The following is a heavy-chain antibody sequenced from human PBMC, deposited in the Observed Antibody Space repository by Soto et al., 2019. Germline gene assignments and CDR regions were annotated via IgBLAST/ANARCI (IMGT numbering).Heavy chain of an antibody. Sequence: GGSLRLSCAASGFTFSSYAMHWVRQAPGKGLEWVAVISYDGSNKYYADSVKGRFTISRDNSTSTAYMELSSLRSEDTAVYYCARTSSDYYDSSGYYPWGQGTLVTVSS. D-gene: IGHD3-22*01. CDR1: GFTFSSYA. CDR3: ARTSSDYYDSSGYYP. J-gene: IGHJ5*02. V-gene: IGHV3-30-3*01. CDR2: ISYDGSNK.